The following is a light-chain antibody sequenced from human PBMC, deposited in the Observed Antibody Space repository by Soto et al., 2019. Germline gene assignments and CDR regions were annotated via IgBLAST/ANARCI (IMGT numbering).Light chain of an antibody. CDR1: QSIARTY. V-gene: IGKV3-20*01. J-gene: IGKJ2*01. CDR2: GSS. Sequence: EVVLTQSPGTLSLSPGERATLSCRASQSIARTYLAWYQQKPGQAPRLLIYGSSDRATGIPDRFSGSGSGTDFTLTISRLEPEDFAVYYCHQYGSSPPYTFGQGTKLEI. CDR3: HQYGSSPPYT.